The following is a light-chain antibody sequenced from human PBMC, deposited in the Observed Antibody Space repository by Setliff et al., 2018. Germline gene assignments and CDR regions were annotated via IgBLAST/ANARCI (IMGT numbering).Light chain of an antibody. CDR2: DVS. CDR3: SSYTSSSIFYV. CDR1: SSDVGGYNS. V-gene: IGLV2-14*03. J-gene: IGLJ1*01. Sequence: QSALTQPASVSGSPGQSITISCTGTSSDVGGYNSVSWYQQHPGKAPKLMIYDVSNRPSGVSNRFSGSKSGNTASLTISGLRAEDEADYYCSSYTSSSIFYVFGTGTKV.